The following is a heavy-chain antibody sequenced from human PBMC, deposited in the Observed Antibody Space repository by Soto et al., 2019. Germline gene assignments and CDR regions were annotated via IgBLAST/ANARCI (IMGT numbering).Heavy chain of an antibody. Sequence: SETLSLTCTVSGGSISSYYWSWIRQPPGKGLEWIGYIYYSGSTDYNPSLKSRVAISVDTSKKQFSLNLTSVTAADTAVYYCARSDVIVPAGIQHLGGYYYMDVWGTGATVNVSS. J-gene: IGHJ6*03. D-gene: IGHD2-2*01. CDR1: GGSISSYY. CDR3: ARSDVIVPAGIQHLGGYYYMDV. V-gene: IGHV4-59*08. CDR2: IYYSGST.